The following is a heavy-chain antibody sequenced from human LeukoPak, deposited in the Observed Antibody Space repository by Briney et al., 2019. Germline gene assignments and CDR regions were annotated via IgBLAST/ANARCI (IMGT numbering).Heavy chain of an antibody. CDR2: IGIPGDT. J-gene: IGHJ3*02. D-gene: IGHD2-8*02. V-gene: IGHV3-13*01. Sequence: GGSLRLSCSASGFSFSTYDMPSVRQGTGRGLEWVSGIGIPGDTYYQGSVKGRFTISRENAKNSLYLQMNSLRAGDTAVYYCARAARFLYSTGAHAFDIWGQGTMVTVSS. CDR1: GFSFSTYD. CDR3: ARAARFLYSTGAHAFDI.